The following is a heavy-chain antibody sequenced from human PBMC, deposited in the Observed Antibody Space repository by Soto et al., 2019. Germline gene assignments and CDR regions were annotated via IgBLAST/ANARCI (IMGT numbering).Heavy chain of an antibody. CDR1: GFTFSSYD. V-gene: IGHV3-13*01. D-gene: IGHD2-15*01. CDR3: ARGHCSGGSCYPTSTFDY. Sequence: GGSLRLSCAASGFTFSSYDMHWVRQATGKGLEWVSAIGTAGDRYYPGSVKGRRTISRENAKNSLYLQMNSLRAGDTAVYYCARGHCSGGSCYPTSTFDYRGQGTLVTVSS. CDR2: IGTAGDR. J-gene: IGHJ4*02.